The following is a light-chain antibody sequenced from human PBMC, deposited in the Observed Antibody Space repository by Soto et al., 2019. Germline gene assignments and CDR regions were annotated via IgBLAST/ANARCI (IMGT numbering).Light chain of an antibody. CDR2: GVS. Sequence: EIVLTQSPGTLSLSPGERATLSCRASQSVSSRYLAWYQQKPGQAPRLLIYGVSSRATGIPDRFSGSVSGTDFTLTISRLEPEDFAVYYCQQYGSSPLFTFGPGTKVDIK. CDR1: QSVSSRY. V-gene: IGKV3-20*01. CDR3: QQYGSSPLFT. J-gene: IGKJ3*01.